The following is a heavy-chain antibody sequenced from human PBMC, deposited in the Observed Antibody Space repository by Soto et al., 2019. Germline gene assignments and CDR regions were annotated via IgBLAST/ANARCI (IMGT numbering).Heavy chain of an antibody. Sequence: QITLKESGPTLVKPTQTLTLTCTFSGFSLSTSGVGVGWIRQPPGKALEWLALIYWNDDKRYSPYLMSRLTITEDTSKNQVVLTMTNMDPVDTATYYCSHNRACGSCYSGPDYWGQGPLVTVSS. J-gene: IGHJ4*02. CDR1: GFSLSTSGVG. CDR2: IYWNDDK. D-gene: IGHD2-15*01. V-gene: IGHV2-5*01. CDR3: SHNRACGSCYSGPDY.